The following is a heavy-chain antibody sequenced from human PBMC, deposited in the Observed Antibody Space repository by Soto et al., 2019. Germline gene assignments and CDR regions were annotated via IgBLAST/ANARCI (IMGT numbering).Heavy chain of an antibody. D-gene: IGHD6-19*01. Sequence: QVQLQESGPGLVRPSETLSLTCTVSSDSISSYYWIWIRQSPGKGLEWIGYTDYSGNTNYNPSLRSRVTISGDTSKNQLSLRLSSVTAADTAVYECARAVGDPLYYLDYWGQGTLVTVSS. J-gene: IGHJ4*02. CDR3: ARAVGDPLYYLDY. CDR2: TDYSGNT. CDR1: SDSISSYY. V-gene: IGHV4-59*08.